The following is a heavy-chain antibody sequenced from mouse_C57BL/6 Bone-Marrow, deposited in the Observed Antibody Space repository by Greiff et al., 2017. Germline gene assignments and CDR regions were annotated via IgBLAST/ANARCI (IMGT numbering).Heavy chain of an antibody. CDR1: YFAFMASA. CDR3: SRGILPMELAY. D-gene: IGHD5-5*01. CDR2: ITLYSDAT. Sequence: LQQSGAELVRPGSSVKLSCKDSYFAFMASAMHWVKQRPGHGLEWIGSITLYSDATEYSENFKGKATLTANTSSSTAYMELSSLTFEDSAVYNCSRGILPMELAYWGQGTLVTVSA. J-gene: IGHJ3*01. V-gene: IGHV1-49*01.